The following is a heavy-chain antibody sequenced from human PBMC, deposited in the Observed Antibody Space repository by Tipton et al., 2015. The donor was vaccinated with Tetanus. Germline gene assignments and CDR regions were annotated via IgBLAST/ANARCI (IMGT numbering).Heavy chain of an antibody. V-gene: IGHV4-31*11. Sequence: TLSLTCAVSGGSISSGGYYWSWIRQHPGKGLEWIGDIYNSGSTYYNPSLKSRVTILVATTKNQFSLKWKSVTAANPAVYYCARDQARGARGWNYFDYWGQGSLVTVSS. J-gene: IGHJ4*02. D-gene: IGHD1-26*01. CDR3: ARDQARGARGWNYFDY. CDR1: GGSISSGGYY. CDR2: IYNSGST.